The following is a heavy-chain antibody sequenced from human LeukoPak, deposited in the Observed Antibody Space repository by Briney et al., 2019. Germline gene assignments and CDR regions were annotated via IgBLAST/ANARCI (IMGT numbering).Heavy chain of an antibody. CDR3: AKDTSVRGVIISPHDY. Sequence: GGSLRLSCAASGFTFSRYYMHWVRQAPGKGLEWVAFIRYDGSNKYYADSVKGRFTISRDNSKNTLYLQMNSLRAEDTAVYYCAKDTSVRGVIISPHDYWGQGTLVTVSS. CDR1: GFTFSRYY. D-gene: IGHD3-10*01. V-gene: IGHV3-30*02. J-gene: IGHJ4*02. CDR2: IRYDGSNK.